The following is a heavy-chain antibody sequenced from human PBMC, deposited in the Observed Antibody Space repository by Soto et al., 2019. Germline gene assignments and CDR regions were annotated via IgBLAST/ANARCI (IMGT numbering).Heavy chain of an antibody. V-gene: IGHV1-69*13. J-gene: IGHJ6*02. CDR3: ARAGVVAAKGYYYYGMDV. CDR1: GGTFSSYA. Sequence: SVKVSCKASGGTFSSYAISWVRQAPGQGLEWMGGIIPIFGTANYAQKFQGRVTITADESTSTAYMELSSLRSEDTAVYYCARAGVVAAKGYYYYGMDVWGQGTTVTVSS. D-gene: IGHD2-15*01. CDR2: IIPIFGTA.